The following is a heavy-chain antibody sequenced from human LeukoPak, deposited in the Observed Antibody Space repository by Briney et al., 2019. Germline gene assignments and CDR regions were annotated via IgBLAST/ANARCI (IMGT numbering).Heavy chain of an antibody. CDR2: ISSSSSTI. J-gene: IGHJ2*01. Sequence: PGGSLRLSCAASGFTFSSYSMNWVRQAPGKGLEWVSYISSSSSTIYYADSVKGRFTISRDNAKNSLYLQMNSLRAEDTAVYYCARATPEAPADFDLWGRGTLVTVSS. CDR3: ARATPEAPADFDL. D-gene: IGHD4-23*01. CDR1: GFTFSSYS. V-gene: IGHV3-48*01.